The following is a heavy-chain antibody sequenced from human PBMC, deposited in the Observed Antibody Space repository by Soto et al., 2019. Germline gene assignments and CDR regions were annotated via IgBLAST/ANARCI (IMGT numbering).Heavy chain of an antibody. CDR3: ARQDSGYPHFDN. V-gene: IGHV4-39*01. Sequence: SETLSLTCTVSGGSISTSLYYWGWIRQPPGKELERIGSFYFVGNPYYTASLNIRFTLSVYTSKNQFSLKLSSVTATDTAVYYCARQDSGYPHFDNWGQGAQVTVSS. J-gene: IGHJ4*02. D-gene: IGHD5-12*01. CDR2: FYFVGNP. CDR1: GGSISTSLYY.